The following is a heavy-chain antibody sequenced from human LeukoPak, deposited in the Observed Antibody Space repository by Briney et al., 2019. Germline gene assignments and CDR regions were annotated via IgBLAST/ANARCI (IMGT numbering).Heavy chain of an antibody. CDR2: IKQDGSEK. Sequence: PGGSLRLSCAASGFTFSSYAMSWVRQAPGKGLEWVANIKQDGSEKYYVDSVKGRFTISRDNAKNSLYLQMNSLRAEDTAVYYCARDSKRWEEVDYWGQGTLVTVSS. J-gene: IGHJ4*02. V-gene: IGHV3-7*01. CDR3: ARDSKRWEEVDY. CDR1: GFTFSSYA. D-gene: IGHD1-26*01.